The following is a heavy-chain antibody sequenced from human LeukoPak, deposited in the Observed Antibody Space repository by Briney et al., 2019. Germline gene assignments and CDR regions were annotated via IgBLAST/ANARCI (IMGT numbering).Heavy chain of an antibody. Sequence: GGSLRLSCAASGFTFSSHDMDWVRQAPGKGLEWISHITTSSDDTHYADSVKGRFIISRDNVKDSLYLQMNSLRAEDTAVYYCVRDMTARSWHAFDSWGRGTPVTVSS. D-gene: IGHD6-13*01. CDR2: ITTSSDDT. CDR1: GFTFSSHD. V-gene: IGHV3-48*03. J-gene: IGHJ4*02. CDR3: VRDMTARSWHAFDS.